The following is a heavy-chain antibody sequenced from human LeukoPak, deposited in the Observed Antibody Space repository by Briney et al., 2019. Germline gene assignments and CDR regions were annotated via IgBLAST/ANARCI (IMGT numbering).Heavy chain of an antibody. D-gene: IGHD2-15*01. V-gene: IGHV1-69*05. CDR1: GGTFSSYA. Sequence: SVKVSCKASGGTFSSYAISWVRQAPGQGLEWMGRIIPIFGTANYAQKFQGRVTITTDGSTSTAYMELSSLRSEDTAVYYCARGCSGGSCYSYFDYWGQGTLVTVSS. CDR2: IIPIFGTA. J-gene: IGHJ4*02. CDR3: ARGCSGGSCYSYFDY.